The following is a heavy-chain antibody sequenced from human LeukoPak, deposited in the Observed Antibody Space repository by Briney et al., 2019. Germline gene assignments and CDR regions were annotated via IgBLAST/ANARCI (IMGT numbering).Heavy chain of an antibody. D-gene: IGHD2-2*01. CDR3: ARECSSTSCPFDY. CDR2: IIPIFGTA. J-gene: IGHJ4*02. V-gene: IGHV1-69*05. Sequence: SVKVSCKASGGTFSSYAISWVRQAPGQGLEWMGGIIPIFGTANYAQKFQGRVTITRNTSRSTAYMELSSLRSEDTAVYYCARECSSTSCPFDYWGQGTLVTVSS. CDR1: GGTFSSYA.